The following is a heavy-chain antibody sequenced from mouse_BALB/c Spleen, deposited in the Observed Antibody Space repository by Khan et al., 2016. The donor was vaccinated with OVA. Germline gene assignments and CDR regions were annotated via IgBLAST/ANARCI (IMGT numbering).Heavy chain of an antibody. D-gene: IGHD2-14*01. CDR2: IIPSNGYT. CDR1: GYTFTSYT. J-gene: IGHJ3*01. CDR3: VSDRAYYRNDGWDAY. Sequence: QVQLKQSGAELARPGASVKMSCKASGYTFTSYTIHWIKLRPGQGLEWIGYIIPSNGYTNYNQKFKDKATLTADKSSTTAYMQLSSLTSDDSAVYNCVSDRAYYRNDGWDAYWGQGTLVTVSA. V-gene: IGHV1-4*01.